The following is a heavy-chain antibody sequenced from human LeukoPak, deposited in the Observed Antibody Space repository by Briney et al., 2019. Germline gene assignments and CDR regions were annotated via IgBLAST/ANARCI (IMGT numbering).Heavy chain of an antibody. CDR2: VYYSGIT. CDR1: GGSISSSSYY. Sequence: SETLSLTCTVSGGSISSSSYYWGWVRQPPGKGLEYIGNVYYSGITYYNPSLQSRVTISVDTSNNQFSLKLSSVTAADTAVYYCARSDYSGYFDYWGQGTLVSVSS. D-gene: IGHD4-11*01. CDR3: ARSDYSGYFDY. J-gene: IGHJ4*02. V-gene: IGHV4-39*01.